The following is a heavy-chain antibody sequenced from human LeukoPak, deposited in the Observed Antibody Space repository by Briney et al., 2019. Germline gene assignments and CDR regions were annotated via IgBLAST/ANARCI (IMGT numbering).Heavy chain of an antibody. D-gene: IGHD6-13*01. CDR2: IKEDGSEK. J-gene: IGHJ5*02. CDR3: AKGAAAGLP. CDR1: GITFSRYW. Sequence: GGSLRLSCVVSGITFSRYWMTWVRQAPGKGLECVANIKEDGSEKKYVESVKGRFTISRDNAKNSLYLQMNSLRADDTAVYYCAKGAAAGLPWGQGTLVTVSS. V-gene: IGHV3-7*03.